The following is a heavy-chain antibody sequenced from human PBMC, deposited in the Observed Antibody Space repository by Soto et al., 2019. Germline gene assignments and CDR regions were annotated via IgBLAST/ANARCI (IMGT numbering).Heavy chain of an antibody. CDR1: GGSISRNSYY. J-gene: IGHJ4*02. D-gene: IGHD3-10*01. CDR2: IYYSGST. Sequence: QLQLQESGPGLVKPSETLSLTCTVPGGSISRNSYYWAWIRQPPGKGLEWIGSIYYSGSTYYNVSLKSRVTISVDTSKNQFSLKLSSVTAADTAVYYCATLWFGESGYWGQGTLVTVSS. V-gene: IGHV4-39*01. CDR3: ATLWFGESGY.